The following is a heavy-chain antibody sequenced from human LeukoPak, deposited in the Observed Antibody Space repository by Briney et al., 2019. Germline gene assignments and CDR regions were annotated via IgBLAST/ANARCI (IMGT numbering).Heavy chain of an antibody. D-gene: IGHD3-22*01. CDR2: IYSGGNT. V-gene: IGHV3-53*05. CDR3: ARGEYYYDSSGYYY. J-gene: IGHJ4*02. CDR1: GFTVSSNY. Sequence: GGSLRLSCAASGFTVSSNYMTWVRQAPGKGLEWVSVIYSGGNTYYADPVKGRFTISRDNSKNTLYLQMNSLRAEDTAVYYCARGEYYYDSSGYYYWGQGTLVTVSS.